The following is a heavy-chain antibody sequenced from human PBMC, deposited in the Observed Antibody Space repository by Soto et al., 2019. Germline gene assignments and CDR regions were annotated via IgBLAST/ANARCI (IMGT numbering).Heavy chain of an antibody. CDR2: IYYSGST. CDR1: GGSISSSSYY. J-gene: IGHJ4*02. V-gene: IGHV4-39*01. D-gene: IGHD1-26*01. CDR3: ARRVGATIYFDY. Sequence: QLLESGPGLVKPSETLSLTCTVSGGSISSSSYYWGWIRQPPGKGLEWIGSIYYSGSTYYNPSLKSRVTISVDTSKNQFSLKLSSVTAADTAVYYCARRVGATIYFDYWGQGTLVTVSS.